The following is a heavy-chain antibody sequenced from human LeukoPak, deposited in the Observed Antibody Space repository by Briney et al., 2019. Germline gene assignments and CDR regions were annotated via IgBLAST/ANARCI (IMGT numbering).Heavy chain of an antibody. V-gene: IGHV3-53*01. D-gene: IGHD2-21*02. CDR2: IYSGGSK. J-gene: IGHJ6*02. Sequence: GGSMRLSCAVSGFTVSSNYMRWVRQAPGKGLEWVSVIYSGGSKYYADSVKGRFTISRDNSKNTLYLQMNSLRAEDTAVYYCARTLSDGGYYCGMDVWGQGTTVTVSS. CDR3: ARTLSDGGYYCGMDV. CDR1: GFTVSSNY.